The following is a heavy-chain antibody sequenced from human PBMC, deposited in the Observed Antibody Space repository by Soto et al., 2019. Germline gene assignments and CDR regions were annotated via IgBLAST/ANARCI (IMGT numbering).Heavy chain of an antibody. V-gene: IGHV4-59*01. CDR3: ASSFFQAEDGIRDSVPVSAFLLNRSSDL. D-gene: IGHD3-9*01. CDR2: IYYSGST. J-gene: IGHJ2*01. Sequence: PGKGLERIGYIYYSGSTNYNPSLKSRVTISVDTSKNQFSLKLSSVTAADTAVYYFASSFFQAEDGIRDSVPVSAFLLNRSSDL.